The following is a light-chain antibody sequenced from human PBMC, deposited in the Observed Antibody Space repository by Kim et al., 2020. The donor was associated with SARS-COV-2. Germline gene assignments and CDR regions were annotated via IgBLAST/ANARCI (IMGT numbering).Light chain of an antibody. CDR2: DAS. V-gene: IGKV3-20*01. Sequence: EIVLTQSPGTLSLSPGERATLSCRADQTVRSNYLAWYQQKPGQAPRLLIYDASRRATGIPDRFSGSGSGSDFTLTISRLEPEDSAVYYCHQYASSYTFGQGTKLEI. CDR1: QTVRSNY. CDR3: HQYASSYT. J-gene: IGKJ2*01.